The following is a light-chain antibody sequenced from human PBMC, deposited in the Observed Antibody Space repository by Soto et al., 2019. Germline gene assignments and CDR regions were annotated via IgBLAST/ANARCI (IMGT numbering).Light chain of an antibody. J-gene: IGKJ1*01. CDR1: QRVSTSY. CDR2: GAS. V-gene: IGKV3-20*01. Sequence: EIVLTQSPGTLSLSPGETATLSCRASQRVSTSYLAWYQQRPGQAPRLLIYGASSRAIGIPDKFTGSGSGTDFTLTIGRLGPEDFAVYYCQHYENSVTFCQGTNVEIK. CDR3: QHYENSVT.